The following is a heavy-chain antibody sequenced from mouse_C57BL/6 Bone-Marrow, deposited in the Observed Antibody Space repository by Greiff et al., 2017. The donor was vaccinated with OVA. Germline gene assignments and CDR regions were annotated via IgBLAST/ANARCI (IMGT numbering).Heavy chain of an antibody. V-gene: IGHV1-72*01. CDR2: IDPNSGGT. Sequence: QVQLQQPGAELVKPGASVKLSCKASGYTFTSYWMHWVKQRPGRGLEWIGRIDPNSGGTKYNEKFKIKSTLTLYKPTITAYMQLISLTSYDSSVYYCARSRNYYGRRDFAYWGQGTTLTVSS. J-gene: IGHJ2*01. CDR3: ARSRNYYGRRDFAY. CDR1: GYTFTSYW. D-gene: IGHD1-1*01.